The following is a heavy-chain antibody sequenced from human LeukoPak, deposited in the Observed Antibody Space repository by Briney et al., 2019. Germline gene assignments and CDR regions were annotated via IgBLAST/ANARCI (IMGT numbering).Heavy chain of an antibody. V-gene: IGHV3-21*01. CDR2: ISSSSSYI. Sequence: PGGSLRLSCAASGFTFSSYSMNWVRQAPGKGLEWVSSISSSSSYIYHADSVKGRFTISRDNAKNSLYLQMNSLRAEDTAVYYCARSSRTSCLDYWGQGTLVTVSS. J-gene: IGHJ4*02. CDR3: ARSSRTSCLDY. D-gene: IGHD2-2*01. CDR1: GFTFSSYS.